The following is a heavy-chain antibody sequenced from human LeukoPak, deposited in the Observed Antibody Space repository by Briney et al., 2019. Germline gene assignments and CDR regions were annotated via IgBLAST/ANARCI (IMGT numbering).Heavy chain of an antibody. J-gene: IGHJ4*02. CDR1: GGTFSSYA. Sequence: SVKVSCKASGGTFSSYAISWVRQAPGQGLEWMGGIIPIFGTANYAQKFQGRVTITAGESTSTAYMGLSSLRSEDTAVYYCARDSGYSGYDYDYWGQGTLVTVSS. D-gene: IGHD5-12*01. V-gene: IGHV1-69*13. CDR2: IIPIFGTA. CDR3: ARDSGYSGYDYDY.